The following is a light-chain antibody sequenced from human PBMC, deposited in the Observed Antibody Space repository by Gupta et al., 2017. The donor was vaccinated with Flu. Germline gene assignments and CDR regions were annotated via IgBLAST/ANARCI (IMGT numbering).Light chain of an antibody. J-gene: IGLJ3*02. Sequence: SVVPPPPSVSAAPVQQVTISFSGSSSNIEKNYVSWYMQVPGTAPKLIMYENEKRGSGVPERCSGTKSGTSATLVIAGLQTGDEAAYNCGTWDSNRSGVVFGGGTKLTVL. CDR1: SSNIEKNY. CDR3: GTWDSNRSGVV. CDR2: ENE. V-gene: IGLV1-51*01.